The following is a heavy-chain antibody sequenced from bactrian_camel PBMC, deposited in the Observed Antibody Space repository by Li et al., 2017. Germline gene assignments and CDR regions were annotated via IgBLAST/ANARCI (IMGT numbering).Heavy chain of an antibody. J-gene: IGHJ6*01. CDR1: GFTFSSYY. Sequence: VQLVESGGGSVQAGGSLRLSCAASGFTFSSYYMSWVRQAPGKGLEWVATINAGGHTTYYADSLLGRFTISRDNAENTVYLQMNSLQPDDTAVYYCVRDQTAPLLSLRTAAFGYWGQGTQVTVSS. V-gene: IGHV3S40*01. D-gene: IGHD3*01. CDR3: VRDQTAPLLSLRTAAFGY. CDR2: INAGGHTT.